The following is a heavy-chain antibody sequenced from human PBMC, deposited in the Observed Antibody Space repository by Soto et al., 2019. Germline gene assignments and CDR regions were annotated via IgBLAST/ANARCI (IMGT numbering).Heavy chain of an antibody. Sequence: QEQLVQSGPEVKKPGSSVKVSCTDSGGLFSSFAISWVRQAPGEGLEWLGGIIPVFGTTNYAEKFQGRVTITADESTNTAYMELTSLTSGDTAIYYCARGGGPYVWFNEFWGQGTLVTVSS. CDR2: IIPVFGTT. CDR3: ARGGGPYVWFNEF. V-gene: IGHV1-69*01. CDR1: GGLFSSFA. D-gene: IGHD3-16*01. J-gene: IGHJ4*02.